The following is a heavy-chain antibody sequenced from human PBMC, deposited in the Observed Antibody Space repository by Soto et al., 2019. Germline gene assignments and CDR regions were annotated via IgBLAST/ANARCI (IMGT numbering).Heavy chain of an antibody. CDR1: GYTFSNYG. V-gene: IGHV1-18*01. D-gene: IGHD2-15*01. CDR2: ISLYSDGT. Sequence: GASVKVYCKTSGYTFSNYGITWVRQAPGQPLEWLGWISLYSDGTNYAQKFQGRVSMTTDTSTTTAYMELRSLRSDDTAVYYCAGASSRVSSVVAAYWGQGTLVTVSS. J-gene: IGHJ4*02. CDR3: AGASSRVSSVVAAY.